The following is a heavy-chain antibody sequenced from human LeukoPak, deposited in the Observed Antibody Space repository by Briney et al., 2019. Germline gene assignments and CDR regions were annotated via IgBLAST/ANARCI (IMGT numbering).Heavy chain of an antibody. V-gene: IGHV4-34*01. D-gene: IGHD5-12*01. Sequence: SETLSLTCAVYVGSFCGYYWSCIREPPGRGLEWSGEINHSGSTNYNPSLKSRVTISLDTSKTQSSLTLSSVTAADTAVYSCASTSGYDKNIPPPANWFDPWGQGTLVTVSS. CDR2: INHSGST. J-gene: IGHJ5*02. CDR1: VGSFCGYY. CDR3: ASTSGYDKNIPPPANWFDP.